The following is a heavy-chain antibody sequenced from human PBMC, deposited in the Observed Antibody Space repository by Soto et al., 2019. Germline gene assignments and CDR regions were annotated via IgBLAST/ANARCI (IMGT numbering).Heavy chain of an antibody. J-gene: IGHJ5*02. D-gene: IGHD3-10*01. CDR3: ARGPVTMVRGVEFDP. CDR1: GGTFSSYT. Sequence: ASVKVSCKASGGTFSSYTISWVRQAPGQGLEWMGRIIPILGIANYAQKFQGRVTITADKSTGTAYMELSSLRSEDTAVYYWARGPVTMVRGVEFDPWGQGTLVTVSS. V-gene: IGHV1-69*02. CDR2: IIPILGIA.